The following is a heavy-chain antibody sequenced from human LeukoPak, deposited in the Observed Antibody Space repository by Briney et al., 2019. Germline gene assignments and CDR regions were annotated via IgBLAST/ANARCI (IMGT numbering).Heavy chain of an antibody. V-gene: IGHV1-46*01. CDR2: INPSGGST. D-gene: IGHD2-15*01. CDR1: GYTFTSYY. CDR3: ARDNFADCSGGSCYSVYFQH. J-gene: IGHJ1*01. Sequence: ASVKVSFKASGYTFTSYYMHWVRQAPGQGLEWMGIINPSGGSTSYAQKFQGRVTMTRDTSTSTVYMELSSLRSEDTAVYYCARDNFADCSGGSCYSVYFQHWGQGTLVTVSS.